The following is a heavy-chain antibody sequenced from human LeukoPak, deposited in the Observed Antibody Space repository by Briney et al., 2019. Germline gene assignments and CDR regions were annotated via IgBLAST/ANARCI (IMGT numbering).Heavy chain of an antibody. Sequence: GGSLRLSCAASGFTFDDYAMHWVRQAPGKGLEWVSGISWNSGSIGYADSVKGRFTISRDNAKNSLYLQMNSLRAEDTALYYCAKSYCSGGSCYFDAFDIWGQGTMVTVSS. D-gene: IGHD2-15*01. V-gene: IGHV3-9*01. J-gene: IGHJ3*02. CDR1: GFTFDDYA. CDR2: ISWNSGSI. CDR3: AKSYCSGGSCYFDAFDI.